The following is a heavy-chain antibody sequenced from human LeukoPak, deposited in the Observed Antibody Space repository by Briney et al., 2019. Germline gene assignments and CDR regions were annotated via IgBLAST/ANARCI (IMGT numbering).Heavy chain of an antibody. CDR1: AYTFTVYY. CDR2: VNPNSGGT. D-gene: IGHD3-22*01. V-gene: IGHV1-2*02. Sequence: ASVTVSFTASAYTFTVYYMHWVRQAPGQGLEWMGWVNPNSGGTNYAQKFQGRVTMTRDTSISTAYMELSRLRSDDTAVYYCARAPRTYYYDSSGPVHYHDYWGQGTLVTVSS. J-gene: IGHJ4*02. CDR3: ARAPRTYYYDSSGPVHYHDY.